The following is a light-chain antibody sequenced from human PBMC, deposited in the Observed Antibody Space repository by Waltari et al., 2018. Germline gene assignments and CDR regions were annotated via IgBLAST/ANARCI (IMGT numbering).Light chain of an antibody. CDR1: QGISNS. CDR2: GAA. J-gene: IGKJ1*01. V-gene: IGKV1-NL1*01. CDR3: QQYYTMWT. Sequence: DIQMTQSPSSLSASVGDRVTITCRASQGISNSLAWYQQKAGKAPKLLLPGAARLESGVPSRFSGSGSGTHYTLTISSLQPEDFATYYCQQYYTMWTFGQGTKVEVK.